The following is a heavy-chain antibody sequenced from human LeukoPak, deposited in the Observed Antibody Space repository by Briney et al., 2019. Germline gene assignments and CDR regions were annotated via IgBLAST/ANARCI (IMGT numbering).Heavy chain of an antibody. Sequence: SVKVSSKASGGTFSSYAISWVRQAPGQGLEWMGRIIPILGIANHAQKFQGRVTITADKSTSTAYMELSSLRSEDTAVYYCARAPYYYGSGSYYNEGFDYWGQGTLVTVSS. V-gene: IGHV1-69*04. CDR3: ARAPYYYGSGSYYNEGFDY. CDR1: GGTFSSYA. CDR2: IIPILGIA. J-gene: IGHJ4*02. D-gene: IGHD3-10*01.